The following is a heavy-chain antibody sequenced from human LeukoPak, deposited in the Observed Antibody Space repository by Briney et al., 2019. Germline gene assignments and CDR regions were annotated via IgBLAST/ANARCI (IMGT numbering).Heavy chain of an antibody. CDR3: ARVGAICSSTSCYHYFQH. J-gene: IGHJ1*01. CDR1: GGTFSSYA. D-gene: IGHD2-2*01. CDR2: IIPIFGTA. V-gene: IGHV1-69*13. Sequence: SVKVSCKASGGTFSSYAISWVRQAPGQGLEWMGGIIPIFGTANYAQKFQGRVTITADESTSTAYMEQSSLRSEDTAVYYCARVGAICSSTSCYHYFQHWGQGTLVTVSS.